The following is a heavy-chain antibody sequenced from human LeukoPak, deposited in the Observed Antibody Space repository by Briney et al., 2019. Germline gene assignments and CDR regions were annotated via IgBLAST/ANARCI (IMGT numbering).Heavy chain of an antibody. J-gene: IGHJ6*03. Sequence: ASVKVSCKVSGFTLTELSMHWVRQAPGKGLEWMGGFDPEDGETIYAQKFQGRVTMTEDTSTDTAYMELSSLRSEDTAVYYCATGVGATPLPPDYYYYMDVWGKGTTVTVSS. CDR3: ATGVGATPLPPDYYYYMDV. CDR1: GFTLTELS. CDR2: FDPEDGET. D-gene: IGHD1-26*01. V-gene: IGHV1-24*01.